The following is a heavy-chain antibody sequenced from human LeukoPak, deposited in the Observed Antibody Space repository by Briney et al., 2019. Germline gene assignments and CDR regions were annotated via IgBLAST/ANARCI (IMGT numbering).Heavy chain of an antibody. CDR2: LHADGIER. Sequence: GGSLRLSCAASGFTLSGYWMSWVRQAPGKGLEWVARLHADGIERYYVDPVKGRFTISRDNAKNSLHLQMYSLRLDDTAAYYCARGGYSFDYLGQGTLVTVSS. D-gene: IGHD5-12*01. J-gene: IGHJ4*02. V-gene: IGHV3-7*01. CDR1: GFTLSGYW. CDR3: ARGGYSFDY.